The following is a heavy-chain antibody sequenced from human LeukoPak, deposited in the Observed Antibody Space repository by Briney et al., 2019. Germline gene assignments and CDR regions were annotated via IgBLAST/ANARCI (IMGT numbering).Heavy chain of an antibody. Sequence: GESLKISCKASGYSFTNYWIGWVRQMPGKGLEWMGIIFPGVSHTRYSPSFQGQVTISADRSIGTAYLQWSSLKASDTAIYYCARQGSSGHPPKFWGQGTQVTVSS. CDR3: ARQGSSGHPPKF. V-gene: IGHV5-51*01. D-gene: IGHD6-19*01. CDR2: IFPGVSHT. CDR1: GYSFTNYW. J-gene: IGHJ4*02.